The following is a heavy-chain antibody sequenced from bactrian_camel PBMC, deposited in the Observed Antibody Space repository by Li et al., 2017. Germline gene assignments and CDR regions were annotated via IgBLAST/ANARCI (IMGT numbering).Heavy chain of an antibody. J-gene: IGHJ4*01. CDR2: ISRDGNT. CDR1: GFTFDDSE. D-gene: IGHD1*01. Sequence: VQPGDTLTLSCTASGFTFDDSEMGWYRPAPKSGCELVASISRDGNTYYAESVKGRFTISIDNAKNTLYLQMNSLRADDTAMYYCNAKLEVGYSGPWCIETSDYWGQGTQVTVS. V-gene: IGHV3S55*01. CDR3: NAKLEVGYSGPWCIETSDY.